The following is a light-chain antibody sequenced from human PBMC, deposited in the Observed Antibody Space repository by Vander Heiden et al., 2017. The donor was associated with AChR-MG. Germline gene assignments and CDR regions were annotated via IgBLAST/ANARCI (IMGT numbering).Light chain of an antibody. J-gene: IGKJ1*01. CDR3: QQYFVTPPNT. CDR2: AAS. CDR1: QDISNS. V-gene: IGKV1-NL1*01. Sequence: DIQMTQSPSSLSASVGDRVTITCRASQDISNSVAWYQQKPGKAPKLLVFAASRLDSGVPSRFSGSGSVTDYSLTISSLQPEDFATYYCQQYFVTPPNTFGHGTKVEIK.